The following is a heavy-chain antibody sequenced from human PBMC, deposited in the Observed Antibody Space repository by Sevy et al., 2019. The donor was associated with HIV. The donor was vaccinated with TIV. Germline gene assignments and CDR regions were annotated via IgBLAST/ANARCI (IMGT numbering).Heavy chain of an antibody. D-gene: IGHD5-18*01. CDR2: IKQDGSEK. J-gene: IGHJ6*02. CDR1: GFTFSSYW. V-gene: IGHV3-7*03. CDR3: ARGDHSYGRYYYYYGMDV. Sequence: GGSLRLSCAASGFTFSSYWMSWVRQAPGKGLEWVANIKQDGSEKYYVDSVKGRFTISRDNAKNSLYLQMNSLRAEDTAVYYCARGDHSYGRYYYYYGMDVWGQGTTVTVSS.